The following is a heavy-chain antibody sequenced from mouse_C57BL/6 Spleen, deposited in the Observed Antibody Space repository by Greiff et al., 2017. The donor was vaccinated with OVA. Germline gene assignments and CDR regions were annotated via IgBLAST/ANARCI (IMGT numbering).Heavy chain of an antibody. CDR3: ARDGYPPLAY. CDR1: GFTFSDYY. CDR2: INYDGSST. Sequence: EVQLVESEGGLVQPGSSMKLSCTASGFTFSDYYMAWVRQVPEKGLEWVANINYDGSSTYYLDSLKSRFIISRDNAKNILYLQMSSLKSEDTATYYCARDGYPPLAYWGQGTLVTVSA. D-gene: IGHD2-2*01. V-gene: IGHV5-16*01. J-gene: IGHJ3*01.